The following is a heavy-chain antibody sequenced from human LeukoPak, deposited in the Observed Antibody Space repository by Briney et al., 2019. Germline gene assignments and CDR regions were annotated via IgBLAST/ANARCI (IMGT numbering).Heavy chain of an antibody. V-gene: IGHV3-21*04. CDR2: ISSSSSYI. CDR1: GFTFSSYS. Sequence: PGGSLRLSCAASGFTFSSYSMNWVRQAPGKGLEWVSSISSSSSYIYYADSVKGRFTISRDDSKNTAYLQMNSLKTEDTAVYYCTRHHDYGDYWGQGTLVTVSS. CDR3: TRHHDYGDY. J-gene: IGHJ4*02.